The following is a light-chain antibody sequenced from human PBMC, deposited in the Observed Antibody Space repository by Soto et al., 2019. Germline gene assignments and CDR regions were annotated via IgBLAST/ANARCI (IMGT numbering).Light chain of an antibody. V-gene: IGKV3-11*01. CDR3: QHRAGWPPALT. CDR1: ETVSDY. CDR2: DAS. Sequence: EIVLTQSPGTLSLSPGERATLSCRASETVSDYLAWYQQKPGQAPRPLIYDASKRATGIPARFSGYGSGTDFTLSISSLEPEDFAVYFCQHRAGWPPALTFGGGTKVDIK. J-gene: IGKJ4*01.